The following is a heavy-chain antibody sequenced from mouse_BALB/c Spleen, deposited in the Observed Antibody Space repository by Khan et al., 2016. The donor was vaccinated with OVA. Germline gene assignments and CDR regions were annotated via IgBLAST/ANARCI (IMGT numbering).Heavy chain of an antibody. CDR1: GFTFSSYA. CDR2: ISSGGSN. Sequence: EVELVESGGGSVKPGGSLKLSCAVSGFTFSSYAMSWVRQTPEKRLEWVASISSGGSNYYPDSVKGRFTISRDNARNILYLQMSSLRSEDMAMYYCAREAYRYDEYYFDYWGHGNTLTVSS. CDR3: AREAYRYDEYYFDY. J-gene: IGHJ2*01. D-gene: IGHD2-14*01. V-gene: IGHV5-6-5*01.